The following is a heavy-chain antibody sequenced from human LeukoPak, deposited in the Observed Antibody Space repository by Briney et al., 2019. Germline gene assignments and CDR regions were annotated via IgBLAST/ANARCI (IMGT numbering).Heavy chain of an antibody. CDR3: ARGHTAVTRHFDF. Sequence: GGSLRLSCAVSGFPFSNYGMTWVRQAPGKGLEWVSIISSGSSAIFSADALKGRFTISRDDAKNLLYLDMNSLRAEDTAVYYCARGHTAVTRHFDFWGQGTLVTVSS. CDR2: ISSGSSAI. J-gene: IGHJ4*02. V-gene: IGHV3-21*01. D-gene: IGHD4-17*01. CDR1: GFPFSNYG.